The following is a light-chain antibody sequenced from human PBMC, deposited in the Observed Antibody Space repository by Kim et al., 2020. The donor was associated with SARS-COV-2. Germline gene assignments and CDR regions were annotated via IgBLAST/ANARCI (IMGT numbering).Light chain of an antibody. CDR1: QSIGRY. CDR2: AAS. J-gene: IGKJ2*01. CDR3: QESYSAPYT. V-gene: IGKV1-39*01. Sequence: DIQMTQSPSSLSASVGDRVTITCRASQSIGRYLNWYQQKPGKAPKPLIYAASSLQGGVPSRFSGSGSGTDFTLTIDSLQSEDFATYYCQESYSAPYTFGQGTKLEI.